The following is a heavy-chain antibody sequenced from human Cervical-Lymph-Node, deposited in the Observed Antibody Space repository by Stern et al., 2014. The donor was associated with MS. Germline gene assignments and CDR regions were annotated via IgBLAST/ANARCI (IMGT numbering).Heavy chain of an antibody. CDR1: GFIFSKAW. CDR2: IKPKTAGETT. CDR3: TTDEVANFAH. J-gene: IGHJ5*02. Sequence: VQLVESGGGLVEPGGSLRLSCAASGFIFSKAWMTWVRQAPGKGLEWVGRIKPKTAGETTNYSTPVQGRFTISRDDSKNIMFLHMSSLRTDDTAVYYCTTDEVANFAHWGQGILVTVSS. V-gene: IGHV3-15*01.